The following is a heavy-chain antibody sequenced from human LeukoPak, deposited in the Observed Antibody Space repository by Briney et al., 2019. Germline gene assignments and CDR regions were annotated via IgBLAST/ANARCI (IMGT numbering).Heavy chain of an antibody. J-gene: IGHJ6*03. Sequence: ASVKVSCKASGYTFTSYGISWVRQAPGQGLEWMGWISAYNGNTNYAQKLQGRVTMTTDTSTSTAYMELRSLRSDDTAVYYCSRLNVDTAMVTGYYYYYMDVWGKGTTVTISS. CDR2: ISAYNGNT. CDR1: GYTFTSYG. CDR3: SRLNVDTAMVTGYYYYYMDV. D-gene: IGHD5-18*01. V-gene: IGHV1-18*01.